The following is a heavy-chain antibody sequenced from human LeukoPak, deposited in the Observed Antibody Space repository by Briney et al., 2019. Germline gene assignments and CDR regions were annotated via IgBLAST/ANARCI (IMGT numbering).Heavy chain of an antibody. J-gene: IGHJ3*02. CDR1: GFSVSGNF. CDR3: ANGYYYGSGSYYKEAFDI. Sequence: GGSLRLSCAASGFSVSGNFMSWVRQAPGKGLEWVVVISYDGSNKYYADSVKGRFTISRDNSKNTLYLQMNSLRAEDTAVYYCANGYYYGSGSYYKEAFDIWGQGTMVTVSS. CDR2: ISYDGSNK. V-gene: IGHV3-30*18. D-gene: IGHD3-10*01.